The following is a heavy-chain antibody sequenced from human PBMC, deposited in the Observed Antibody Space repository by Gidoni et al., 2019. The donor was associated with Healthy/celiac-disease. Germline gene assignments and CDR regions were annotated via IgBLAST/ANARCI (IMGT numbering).Heavy chain of an antibody. V-gene: IGHV3-15*07. D-gene: IGHD3-3*01. Sequence: EVQLVESGGGLVKPGGSLRLSCAASGFTFSNAWMNWVRQAPGKGLEWVGRIKSKTDGGTTDYAAPVKGRFTISRDDSKNTLYLQMNSLKTEDTAVYYCTTEGGSTGFLEWLSFDYWGQGTLVTVSS. CDR3: TTEGGSTGFLEWLSFDY. CDR2: IKSKTDGGTT. CDR1: GFTFSNAW. J-gene: IGHJ4*02.